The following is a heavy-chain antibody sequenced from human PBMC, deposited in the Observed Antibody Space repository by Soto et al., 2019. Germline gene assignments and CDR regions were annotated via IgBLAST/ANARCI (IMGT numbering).Heavy chain of an antibody. Sequence: PSETLSLTCAVSGGSISSSNWWSGVGQPPGKGLEWIGEIYQIGSTNYNPFLKSRVTISVDKSKNQFSLKLSSVTAADTAVYYCARGLWRRDERHYYYYLMDVWGQGTTVTVSS. CDR3: ARGLWRRDERHYYYYLMDV. V-gene: IGHV4-4*02. CDR2: IYQIGST. CDR1: GGSISSSNW. D-gene: IGHD3-16*01. J-gene: IGHJ6*02.